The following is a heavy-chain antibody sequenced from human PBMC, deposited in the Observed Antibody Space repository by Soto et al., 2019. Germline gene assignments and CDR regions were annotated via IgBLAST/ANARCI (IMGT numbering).Heavy chain of an antibody. CDR2: TSTYNGNT. Sequence: QVQLVQSGAEVKKPGASVKVSCKASGYTFTTYGISWVRQAPGQGLEWMGWTSTYNGNTYYTQKLQGRVTMTTDTSTNTAYMELTSLKSDYTAVYYCAREYFATGVCYLPDYWGQGTLVTVSS. V-gene: IGHV1-18*01. CDR1: GYTFTTYG. CDR3: AREYFATGVCYLPDY. D-gene: IGHD2-8*01. J-gene: IGHJ4*02.